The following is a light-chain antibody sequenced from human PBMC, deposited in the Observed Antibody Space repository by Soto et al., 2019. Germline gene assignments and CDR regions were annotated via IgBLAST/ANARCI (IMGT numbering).Light chain of an antibody. CDR1: QSVTNR. CDR3: QQYTAYPYT. J-gene: IGKJ2*01. CDR2: DAS. Sequence: DIQMTQSPSTLSASVGDRVTITCRASQSVTNRLAWYQQKPGKAPNLLIYDASRLQSGIPSRFSGSGSGTEFTLTISSLQPDDFATYYCQQYTAYPYTFGRGTKLEIK. V-gene: IGKV1-5*01.